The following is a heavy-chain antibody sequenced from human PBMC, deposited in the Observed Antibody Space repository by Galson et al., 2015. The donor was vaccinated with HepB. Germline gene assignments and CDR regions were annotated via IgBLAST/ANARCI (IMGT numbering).Heavy chain of an antibody. CDR2: ISYDGSNK. CDR3: YGRQGADY. CDR1: GFTFSSYA. Sequence: SLRLSCAASGFTFSSYAMHWVRQAPGKGLEWVAVISYDGSNKYYADSVKGRFTISRDNSKNTLYLQMNSLRAEDTAVYYCYGRQGADYWGQGTLVTVSS. V-gene: IGHV3-30*04. J-gene: IGHJ4*02. D-gene: IGHD4-17*01.